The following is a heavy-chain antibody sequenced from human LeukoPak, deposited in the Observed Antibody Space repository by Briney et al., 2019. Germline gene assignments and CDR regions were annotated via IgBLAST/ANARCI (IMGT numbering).Heavy chain of an antibody. V-gene: IGHV1-2*06. CDR1: GYTFTGYY. CDR3: ARGAQKILSFGEYPSDAFDI. Sequence: EASVKVSCKASGYTFTGYYMHWVRQAPGQGLEWMGRINPNSGGTNYAQKFQGRVTMTRDTSISTAYMELSRLRSDDTAVYYCARGAQKILSFGEYPSDAFDIWGQGTMVSVSS. D-gene: IGHD3-10*01. J-gene: IGHJ3*02. CDR2: INPNSGGT.